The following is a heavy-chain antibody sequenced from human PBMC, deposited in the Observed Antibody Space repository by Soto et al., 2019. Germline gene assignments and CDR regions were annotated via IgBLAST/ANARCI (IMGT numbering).Heavy chain of an antibody. CDR1: GYTFTSYY. CDR2: INPNGGGT. Sequence: QEQPVQSGPEVKKPGASVKVSCTASGYTFTSYYIHWVRRAPGQGLEWVGIINPNGGGTSYAQKFQDRFTVTSDTSTSTVYMELSSLRSEDTAVYYCARIPGIAVSGTSWGQGTLVTVSS. V-gene: IGHV1-46*01. J-gene: IGHJ5*02. CDR3: ARIPGIAVSGTS. D-gene: IGHD6-19*01.